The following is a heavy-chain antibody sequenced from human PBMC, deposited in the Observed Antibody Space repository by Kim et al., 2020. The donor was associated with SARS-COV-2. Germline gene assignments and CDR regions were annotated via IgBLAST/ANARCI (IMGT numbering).Heavy chain of an antibody. CDR1: GGSFSGYY. CDR2: INHSGST. Sequence: SETLSLTCAVYGGSFSGYYWSWIRQPPGKGLEWIGEINHSGSTNYNPSLKSRVTISVDTSKNQFSLKLSSVTAADTAVYYCARDSHTVVNLTEQFDYWGQGTLVTVSS. J-gene: IGHJ4*02. V-gene: IGHV4-34*01. CDR3: ARDSHTVVNLTEQFDY. D-gene: IGHD4-17*01.